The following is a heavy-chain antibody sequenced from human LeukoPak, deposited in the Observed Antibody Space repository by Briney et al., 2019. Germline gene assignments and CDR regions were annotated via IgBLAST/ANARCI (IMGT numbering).Heavy chain of an antibody. CDR3: AKQDWAVAWRRWFDP. J-gene: IGHJ5*02. CDR1: GDSVSINSAA. Sequence: SQTLSLTCAISGDSVSINSAAWNWIRQSPSRGLEWLGRTYYRSKWYNDYAVSVKSRITINPDTSKNQFSLQLNSVTPEDTAVYYCAKQDWAVAWRRWFDPWGQGTLVTVSS. CDR2: TYYRSKWYN. V-gene: IGHV6-1*01. D-gene: IGHD6-19*01.